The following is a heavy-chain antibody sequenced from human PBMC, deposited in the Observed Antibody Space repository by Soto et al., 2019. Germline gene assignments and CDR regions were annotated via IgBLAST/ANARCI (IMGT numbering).Heavy chain of an antibody. CDR2: VSHDGRNT. Sequence: VQLVESGGGVVQPGRSLRLSCAASGFTFSDYAMHWVRQAPGKGLEWVAVVSHDGRNTHYADSVKGRFTISRDSSKKPVSLEMTSRRAEDTAVYYCAKGGRQWLVTSDFNYWGQGALVTVSS. V-gene: IGHV3-30*18. CDR1: GFTFSDYA. D-gene: IGHD6-19*01. CDR3: AKGGRQWLVTSDFNY. J-gene: IGHJ4*02.